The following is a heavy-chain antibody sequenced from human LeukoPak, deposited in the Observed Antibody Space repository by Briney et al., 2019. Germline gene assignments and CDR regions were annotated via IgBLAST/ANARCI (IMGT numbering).Heavy chain of an antibody. Sequence: GGSLRLSCAASGFTFSSYDMSWVRQAPGKGLEGVSYISGSGGSTDYADSVRGRFTISRDDAKNSLYLQLNSLRAEDTAVYYCARVIASAVKIDYWGQGTLVTVSS. CDR1: GFTFSSYD. J-gene: IGHJ4*02. CDR2: ISGSGGST. V-gene: IGHV3-23*01. D-gene: IGHD6-13*01. CDR3: ARVIASAVKIDY.